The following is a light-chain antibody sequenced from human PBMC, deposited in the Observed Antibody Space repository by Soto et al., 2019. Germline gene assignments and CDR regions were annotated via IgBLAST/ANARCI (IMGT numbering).Light chain of an antibody. J-gene: IGKJ2*01. Sequence: DIVLTQSPGTLSLSPGEGATLTCRASQSVRDNYVAWYQQKPGQAPRLLLYGASSRATGIPDRISGSGSGADFTLSISRLEPEAVAVYYCQHYGASPYTFGQGTKLEIK. CDR1: QSVRDNY. CDR2: GAS. V-gene: IGKV3-20*01. CDR3: QHYGASPYT.